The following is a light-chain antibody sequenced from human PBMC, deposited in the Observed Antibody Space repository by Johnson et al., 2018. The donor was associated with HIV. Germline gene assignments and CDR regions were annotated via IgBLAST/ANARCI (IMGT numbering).Light chain of an antibody. CDR3: GTWEACLSVNV. Sequence: QSVLTQPPSVSAAPGRRVTVSCSGRSSNIGDHYVSWFQHLPGAAPKLLIYDNDRRPSGVPARFTGSKSGTSATLDITGLQSGVEAGYYCGTWEACLSVNVFGPVTKVTVL. J-gene: IGLJ1*01. CDR2: DND. V-gene: IGLV1-51*02. CDR1: SSNIGDHY.